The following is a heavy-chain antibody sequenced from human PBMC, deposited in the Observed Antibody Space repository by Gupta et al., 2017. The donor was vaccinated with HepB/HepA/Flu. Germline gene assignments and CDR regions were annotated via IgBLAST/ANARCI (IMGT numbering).Heavy chain of an antibody. Sequence: QVQLVQSGAEGKKPGASVKVSCKASGYTFTGYYMHWVRQAPGQGLEWMGWINPNSGGTNYAQKFQGRVTMTRDTSISTAYMELSRLRSDDTAVYYCARDIVVVPAAIMRFDPWGQGTLVTVSS. V-gene: IGHV1-2*02. D-gene: IGHD2-2*02. CDR1: GYTFTGYY. CDR2: INPNSGGT. CDR3: ARDIVVVPAAIMRFDP. J-gene: IGHJ5*02.